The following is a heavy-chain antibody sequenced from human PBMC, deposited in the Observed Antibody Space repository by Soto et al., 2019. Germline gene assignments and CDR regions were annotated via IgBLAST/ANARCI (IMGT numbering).Heavy chain of an antibody. D-gene: IGHD3-10*01. CDR1: GGSISSGDYY. CDR2: IYYSGST. Sequence: SETLSLTCTVSGGSISSGDYYWSWIHQPPGKGLEWIGYIYYSGSTYYNPSLKSRVTISVDTSKNQFSLKLSSVTAADTAVYYCARGGLLAPIDYWGQGTLVTVSS. J-gene: IGHJ4*02. CDR3: ARGGLLAPIDY. V-gene: IGHV4-30-4*01.